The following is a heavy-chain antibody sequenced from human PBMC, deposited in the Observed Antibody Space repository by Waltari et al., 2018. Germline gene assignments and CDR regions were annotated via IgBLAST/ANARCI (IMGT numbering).Heavy chain of an antibody. CDR1: GFTFSSYA. CDR3: AKAGNKAEYYFDY. V-gene: IGHV3-23*03. J-gene: IGHJ4*02. D-gene: IGHD6-13*01. Sequence: EVQLLESGGGLVQHGGYLRISCAASGFTFSSYAMSWFRKAPGKGLEWVSVIYSGGSSTYYADSVKGRFTISRDNSKNTLYLQMNSLRAEDTAVYYCAKAGNKAEYYFDYWGQGTLVTVSS. CDR2: IYSGGSST.